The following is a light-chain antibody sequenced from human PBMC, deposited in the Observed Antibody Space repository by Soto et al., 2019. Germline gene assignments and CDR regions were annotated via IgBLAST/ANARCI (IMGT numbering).Light chain of an antibody. CDR1: SSDVGSYNL. J-gene: IGLJ1*01. CDR3: CSYAGSQTYV. CDR2: EGS. Sequence: QSALTQPASVSGSPGQSITISCTGTSSDVGSYNLVSWYQQYPGKAPKLMIYEGSKRPSGVSNRLSGSKSGNTASLTISGLQAEDEADYYCCSYAGSQTYVFGTGTKVTVL. V-gene: IGLV2-23*01.